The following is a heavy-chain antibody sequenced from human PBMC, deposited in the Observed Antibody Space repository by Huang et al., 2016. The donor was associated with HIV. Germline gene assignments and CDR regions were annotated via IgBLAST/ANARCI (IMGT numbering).Heavy chain of an antibody. CDR2: VDTEEGET. D-gene: IGHD2-15*01. Sequence: QVQLVESGAELKKPGASVRVSCKVSGYTVSELSLHWVRQAPEKGLDWMGGVDTEEGETIYAQRLQGRVTMTEDTSTDTAYMELSSLRPEDTAVYYCATSTPDVGAGVLRSAFDIWGQGTMVTVSS. CDR3: ATSTPDVGAGVLRSAFDI. CDR1: GYTVSELS. V-gene: IGHV1-24*01. J-gene: IGHJ3*02.